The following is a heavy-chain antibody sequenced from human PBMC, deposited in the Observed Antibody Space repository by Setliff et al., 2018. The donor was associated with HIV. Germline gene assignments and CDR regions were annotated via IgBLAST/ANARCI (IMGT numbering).Heavy chain of an antibody. Sequence: GSLRLSCAASGFPFTSFSINWVRQAPGKGLEWVANIEQDGSEKYYVDSVKGRFTISRDNTKNSLYLQMDSLRAEDTAVYYCARVVDTSGGYWGSFYRYMDVWGKGTTVTVSS. D-gene: IGHD3-10*01. CDR3: ARVVDTSGGYWGSFYRYMDV. V-gene: IGHV3-7*03. J-gene: IGHJ6*03. CDR2: IEQDGSEK. CDR1: GFPFTSFS.